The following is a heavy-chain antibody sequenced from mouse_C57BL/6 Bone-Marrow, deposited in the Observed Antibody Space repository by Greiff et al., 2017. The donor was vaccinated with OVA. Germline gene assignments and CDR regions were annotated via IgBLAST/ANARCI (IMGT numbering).Heavy chain of an antibody. V-gene: IGHV3-6*01. CDR3: ARRDYGSSYEESYYFDY. CDR2: ISYDGSN. D-gene: IGHD1-1*01. CDR1: GYSITSGYY. Sequence: EVQLQQSGPGLVKPSQSLSLTCSVTGYSITSGYYWNWIRQFPGNKLEWMGYISYDGSNNYNPSLKNRISITRDTSKNQFFLKLNSVTTEDTATYYCARRDYGSSYEESYYFDYWGQGTTLTVSS. J-gene: IGHJ2*01.